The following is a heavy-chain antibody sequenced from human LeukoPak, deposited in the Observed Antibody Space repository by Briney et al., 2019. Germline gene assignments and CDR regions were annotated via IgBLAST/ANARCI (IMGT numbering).Heavy chain of an antibody. CDR2: IYYSGST. V-gene: IGHV4-59*01. CDR1: GGSISSYY. D-gene: IGHD5-18*01. J-gene: IGHJ6*02. CDR3: ARDLPDSYGYSYYYGMDV. Sequence: SETLSLTCTVSGGSISSYYWSWIRQPPGKGLEWIGYIYYSGSTNYNPSLKSRVTISVDTSKNQFSLKLSSVTAADTAVYYCARDLPDSYGYSYYYGMDVWGQGTTVTVSS.